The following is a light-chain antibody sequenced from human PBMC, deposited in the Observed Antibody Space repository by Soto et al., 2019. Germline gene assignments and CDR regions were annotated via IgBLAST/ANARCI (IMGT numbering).Light chain of an antibody. J-gene: IGKJ1*01. V-gene: IGKV3-15*01. CDR3: QQYTNWPSWT. CDR1: QNINTY. CDR2: GAS. Sequence: EKVMTQSPATLSMSPGERATLSCRASQNINTYLAWYQQKPGQAPWLLIYGASTRATGIPARFSGSGSGTEFTLTISSLQSEDFAVYYCQQYTNWPSWTFGQGTKVEIK.